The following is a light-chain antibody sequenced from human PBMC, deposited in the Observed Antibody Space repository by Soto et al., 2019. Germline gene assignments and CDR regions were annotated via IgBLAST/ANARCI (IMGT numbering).Light chain of an antibody. CDR2: SSY. J-gene: IGKJ1*01. Sequence: IQMTQSPSYLSASVGDRVTTTCRASQFISTYLNWYQQKIGQSPNLLIYSSYILEDGVPPKFSGSGSRTDFNLTISDLQREDFATYCCQKTYSKPYKFGQGT. CDR3: QKTYSKPYK. CDR1: QFISTY. V-gene: IGKV1-39*01.